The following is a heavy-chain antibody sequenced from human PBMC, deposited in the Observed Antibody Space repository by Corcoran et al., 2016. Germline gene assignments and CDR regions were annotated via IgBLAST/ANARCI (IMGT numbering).Heavy chain of an antibody. D-gene: IGHD2-15*01. CDR2: ISSSRSYI. CDR1: GFTFSSYS. CDR3: SRVADGSCSGGSCYPDY. Sequence: EVQLVESGGGLVKPGGSLRLSCAASGFTFSSYSMNWVRQAPGTGLEWVSSISSSRSYIYYADSVKGRFTISRDNAKNSLYLQMNSLRAEDTSVYYCSRVADGSCSGGSCYPDYWGQGTLVTVSS. J-gene: IGHJ4*02. V-gene: IGHV3-21*01.